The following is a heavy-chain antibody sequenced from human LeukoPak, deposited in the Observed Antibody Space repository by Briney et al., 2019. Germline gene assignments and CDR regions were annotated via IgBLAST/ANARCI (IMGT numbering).Heavy chain of an antibody. CDR2: ISSSGSFI. V-gene: IGHV3-11*01. CDR1: GFTFSDYY. Sequence: GGSLRLSCAASGFTFSDYYMSWIRQAPGKGLEWVSYISSSGSFIYYADSVKGRSTISRDNAKNSLYLQMNSLRAEDTAVYYCARSMIVVAQDAFDIWGQGTMVTVSS. CDR3: ARSMIVVAQDAFDI. J-gene: IGHJ3*02. D-gene: IGHD3-22*01.